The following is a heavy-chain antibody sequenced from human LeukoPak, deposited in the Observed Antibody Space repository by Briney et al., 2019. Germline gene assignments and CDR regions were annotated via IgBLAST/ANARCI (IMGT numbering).Heavy chain of an antibody. V-gene: IGHV4-30-4*01. Sequence: SQTLSLTCTVSGGSLSSGAYFWGWIRQPPGKGLESIGYIYYSGSNYYNPSLKSRVSISVNTSKNQFSLKLSSVTAADTAVYYCARVVPASIKEYSSSWYIPNTGLFDPWGQGTLVTVSS. D-gene: IGHD6-13*01. J-gene: IGHJ5*02. CDR3: ARVVPASIKEYSSSWYIPNTGLFDP. CDR1: GGSLSSGAYF. CDR2: IYYSGSN.